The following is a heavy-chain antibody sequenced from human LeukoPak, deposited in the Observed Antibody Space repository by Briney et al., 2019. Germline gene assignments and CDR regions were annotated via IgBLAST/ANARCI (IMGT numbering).Heavy chain of an antibody. J-gene: IGHJ4*02. CDR1: GGSFSGYY. D-gene: IGHD4-17*01. CDR2: INHSGST. V-gene: IGHV4-34*01. Sequence: PSETLSLTCAVYGGSFSGYYWSWIRQPPGKGLEWIGEINHSGSTNYNPSLKSRVTISVDTSKNQFSLKLSSVTVADTAVYYCAIRAGDYGRGYFDYWGQGTLVTVSS. CDR3: AIRAGDYGRGYFDY.